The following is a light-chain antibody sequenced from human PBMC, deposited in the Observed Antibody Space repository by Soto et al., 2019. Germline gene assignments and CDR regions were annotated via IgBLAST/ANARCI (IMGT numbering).Light chain of an antibody. CDR3: CSYAGSNAFDV. V-gene: IGLV2-8*01. CDR2: DVT. J-gene: IGLJ2*01. CDR1: SSDVGAYNF. Sequence: QSVLTQPPSASGSPGQSVTISCTGTSSDVGAYNFVSWYQQLPGKAPKPMIYDVTNRPSGVPDRFSGSKSGNTASMTVSGLQAEDEADYYCCSYAGSNAFDVFGAGTKVTVL.